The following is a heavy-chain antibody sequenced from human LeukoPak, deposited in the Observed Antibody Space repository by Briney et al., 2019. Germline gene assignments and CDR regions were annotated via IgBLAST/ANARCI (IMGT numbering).Heavy chain of an antibody. CDR3: ARDSGDGSGTYYPYGMDV. CDR2: ISRSSIYI. V-gene: IGHV3-21*01. CDR1: GFTFSSYN. D-gene: IGHD3-10*01. J-gene: IGHJ6*02. Sequence: XGSLRLSCAASGFTFSSYNMNWVRQAXGKGLEWVSSISRSSIYIYYADSVKGRFTISRDNAENSLSLQMNSLRAEDTAVYYCARDSGDGSGTYYPYGMDVWGQGTTVTVSS.